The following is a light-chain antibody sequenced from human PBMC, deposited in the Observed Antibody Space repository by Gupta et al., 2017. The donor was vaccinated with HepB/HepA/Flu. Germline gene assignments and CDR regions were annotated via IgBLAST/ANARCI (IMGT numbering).Light chain of an antibody. Sequence: QSVLTKPTSASGTPGRRVTISCSGTSSNIGGNFVYWYQQFPGTAPKLLIYRNNQRPSGVPDRFSGSKSGTSASLAISGLRSEYELDYYCATWDDSLNNVVFGGGTKLTVL. CDR1: SSNIGGNF. V-gene: IGLV1-47*01. J-gene: IGLJ2*01. CDR2: RNN. CDR3: ATWDDSLNNVV.